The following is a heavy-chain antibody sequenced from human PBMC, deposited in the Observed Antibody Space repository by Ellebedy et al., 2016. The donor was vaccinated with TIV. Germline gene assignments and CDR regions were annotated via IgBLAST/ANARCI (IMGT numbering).Heavy chain of an antibody. CDR2: IRSTGSDK. CDR1: GFTFSNYN. D-gene: IGHD2-15*01. J-gene: IGHJ4*02. Sequence: GESLKISCVASGFTFSNYNMNWVRQSPGKGLEWVSSIRSTGSDKYYAESVKGRFTISRDNAQDTLFLQMNSLRAEDTAVYFCSRGWSTPDSWGQGTLVIGSS. CDR3: SRGWSTPDS. V-gene: IGHV3-21*06.